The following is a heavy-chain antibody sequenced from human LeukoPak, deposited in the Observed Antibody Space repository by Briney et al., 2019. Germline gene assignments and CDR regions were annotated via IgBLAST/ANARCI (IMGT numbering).Heavy chain of an antibody. V-gene: IGHV1-18*04. CDR3: ARRAAADGDYDTTPSYDV. Sequence: ASVKVSCKASGYTFSGDYMHWVRQAPGQGLEWMGWISAYNGNTNYAQKLQGRVTMTTDTSTSTAYMELRSLRSDDTAVYYCARRAAADGDYDTTPSYDVWGQGTLVTVSS. CDR2: ISAYNGNT. D-gene: IGHD4-17*01. CDR1: GYTFSGDY. J-gene: IGHJ4*02.